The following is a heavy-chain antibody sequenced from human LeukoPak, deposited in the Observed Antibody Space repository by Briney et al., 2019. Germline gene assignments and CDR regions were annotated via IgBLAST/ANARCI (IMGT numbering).Heavy chain of an antibody. CDR2: IRYDGSNK. CDR3: AKVMPLYQLQWGLYDY. CDR1: GFTFSSYG. V-gene: IGHV3-30*02. J-gene: IGHJ4*02. D-gene: IGHD2-2*01. Sequence: GGSLRLSCAASGFTFSSYGMHWVRQAPGKGLEWVAFIRYDGSNKYYADSVKGRFTISRDNSKNTLYLQMNSLRAEDTAVYYCAKVMPLYQLQWGLYDYWGQGTLVTVSS.